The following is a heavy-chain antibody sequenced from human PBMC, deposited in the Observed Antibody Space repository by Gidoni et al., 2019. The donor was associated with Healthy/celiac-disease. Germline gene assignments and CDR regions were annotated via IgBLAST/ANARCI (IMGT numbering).Heavy chain of an antibody. J-gene: IGHJ5*02. CDR1: GFTFSSYE. D-gene: IGHD6-13*01. CDR3: ATDIAAAGDNWFDP. Sequence: EVQLVESGGGLVQPGGSLRLSCAASGFTFSSYEMNWVRQAPGKGLEWVSYISSSGSTIYYADSVKGRFTISRDNAKNSLYLQMNSLRAEDTAVYYCATDIAAAGDNWFDPWGQGTLVTVSS. V-gene: IGHV3-48*03. CDR2: ISSSGSTI.